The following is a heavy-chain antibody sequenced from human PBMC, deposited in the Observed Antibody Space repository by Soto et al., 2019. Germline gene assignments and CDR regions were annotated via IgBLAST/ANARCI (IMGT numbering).Heavy chain of an antibody. CDR1: GGSFSGYY. J-gene: IGHJ4*02. CDR2: INHSGST. Sequence: PSETLSLTCAVYGGSFSGYYWSWIRQPPGKGLEWIGEINHSGSTNYNPSLESRVTISVDTSKNQSSLKLSSVTAADTAVYYCARGKLSDYVWGSYRYHFDYWGQGTVVTVSS. D-gene: IGHD3-16*02. CDR3: ARGKLSDYVWGSYRYHFDY. V-gene: IGHV4-34*01.